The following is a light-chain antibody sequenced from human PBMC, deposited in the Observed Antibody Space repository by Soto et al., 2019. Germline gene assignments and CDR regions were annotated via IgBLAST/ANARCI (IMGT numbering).Light chain of an antibody. V-gene: IGKV3-15*01. Sequence: EIVMTQSPATLFVSPGERATLSCRASQTVSDDLAWYQQKPGQAPRLLIYGASTRATDITARFSGGGSGTEFTLTSSSLQSEDSAIYYWQQYHDWSPITLGPGTKVNI. CDR3: QQYHDWSPIT. J-gene: IGKJ3*01. CDR2: GAS. CDR1: QTVSDD.